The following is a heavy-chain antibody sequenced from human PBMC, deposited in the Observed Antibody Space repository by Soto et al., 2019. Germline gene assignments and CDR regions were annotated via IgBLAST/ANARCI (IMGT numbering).Heavy chain of an antibody. CDR2: IYYSGGT. Sequence: SETLSLTCTVSGGSISSYYWSWIRQPPGKGLEWIGYIYYSGGTNYNPSLKSRVTISVDTSKNQFSLKLSSVTAADTAVYYCARRHWELLDYWGQGTLVTVSS. V-gene: IGHV4-59*08. J-gene: IGHJ4*02. D-gene: IGHD1-26*01. CDR3: ARRHWELLDY. CDR1: GGSISSYY.